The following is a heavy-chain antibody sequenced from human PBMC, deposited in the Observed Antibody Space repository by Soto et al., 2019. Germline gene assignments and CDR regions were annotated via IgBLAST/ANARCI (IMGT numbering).Heavy chain of an antibody. D-gene: IGHD1-1*01. Sequence: GESLKISCKGSGYSFTSYWIGWVRQMPGKGLEWMGIIYPGDSDTRYSPSFQGQVTISADKSISTAYLQWSSLKASDTAMYYCVSPGHGTATPSYVMDVWGQGTSVTV. CDR2: IYPGDSDT. J-gene: IGHJ6*02. CDR1: GYSFTSYW. V-gene: IGHV5-51*01. CDR3: VSPGHGTATPSYVMDV.